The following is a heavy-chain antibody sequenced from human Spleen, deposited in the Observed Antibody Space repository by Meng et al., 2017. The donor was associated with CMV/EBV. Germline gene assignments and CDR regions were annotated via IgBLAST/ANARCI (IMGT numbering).Heavy chain of an antibody. Sequence: VQRVHHVAESKTPWASVCVYCNAPRYIYTGYYIHCVRQDPGQGLEWMGWINTNNGPTVNTQNSMARDTITRHTSMSTTSLDPASLSFDDSAIYSCARDVFNSGAKYFDPWGRGSLVTVSS. CDR3: ARDVFNSGAKYFDP. CDR1: RYIYTGYY. CDR2: INTNNGPT. D-gene: IGHD2-15*01. V-gene: IGHV1-2*02. J-gene: IGHJ2*01.